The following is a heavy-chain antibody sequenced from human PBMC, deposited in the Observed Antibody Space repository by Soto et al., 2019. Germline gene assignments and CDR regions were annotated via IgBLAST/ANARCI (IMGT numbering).Heavy chain of an antibody. V-gene: IGHV1-69*13. CDR3: ASLEDHPVLTNYYYGMDV. J-gene: IGHJ6*02. CDR2: IIPIFGTA. D-gene: IGHD1-1*01. Sequence: GASVKVSCKASGGTFSSYAISWVRQAPGQGLEWMGGIIPIFGTANYAQKFQGRVTITADESTSTAYMELSSLRSEDTAVYYCASLEDHPVLTNYYYGMDVWGQRTTVAVSS. CDR1: GGTFSSYA.